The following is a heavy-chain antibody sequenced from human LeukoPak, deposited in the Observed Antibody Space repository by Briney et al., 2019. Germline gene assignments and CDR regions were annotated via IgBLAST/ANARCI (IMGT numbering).Heavy chain of an antibody. Sequence: SETLSLTCTVSGGSISSYYWSWIRQPPGKGLEWIGYIYYSGSTNYNPSLKSRVTISVDTSKNQFSLKLSSVTAADTAVYYCARGKGLRGLLFDYWGQGTLVTVSS. J-gene: IGHJ4*02. CDR2: IYYSGST. CDR3: ARGKGLRGLLFDY. D-gene: IGHD5-12*01. CDR1: GGSISSYY. V-gene: IGHV4-59*01.